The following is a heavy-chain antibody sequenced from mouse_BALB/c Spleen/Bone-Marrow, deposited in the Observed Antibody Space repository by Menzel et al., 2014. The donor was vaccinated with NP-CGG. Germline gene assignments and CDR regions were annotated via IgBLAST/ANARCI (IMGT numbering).Heavy chain of an antibody. J-gene: IGHJ4*01. V-gene: IGHV2-6*02. CDR1: GFSLTSYG. Sequence: VKLMESGPGLVAPSQRLSITCTVSGFSLTSYGVHWVRQPPGKGLEWLVVIWSDGNTTYNSALKSRLSISKDNSKSQVFLKMNSLQTDDTAMYYCARNPYGNYAMDYWGQGTSVTVSS. CDR2: IWSDGNT. CDR3: ARNPYGNYAMDY. D-gene: IGHD2-10*02.